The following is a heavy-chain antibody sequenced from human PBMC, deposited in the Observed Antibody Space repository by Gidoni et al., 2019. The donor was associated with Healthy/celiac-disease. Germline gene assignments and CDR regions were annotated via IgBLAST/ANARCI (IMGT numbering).Heavy chain of an antibody. CDR1: GGSISSYY. V-gene: IGHV4-59*01. Sequence: QVQLQESGPGLVKPSETLSLTCTVSGGSISSYYWSWIRQPPGKGLEWIGYIYYSGSTNYNPSLKSRVTISVDTSKNQFSLKLSSVTAADTAVYYCARDRSIAARGVLDVWGQGTTVTVSS. CDR2: IYYSGST. D-gene: IGHD6-6*01. CDR3: ARDRSIAARGVLDV. J-gene: IGHJ6*02.